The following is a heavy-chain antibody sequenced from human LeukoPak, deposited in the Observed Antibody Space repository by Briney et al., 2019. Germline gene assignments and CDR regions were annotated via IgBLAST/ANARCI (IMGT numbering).Heavy chain of an antibody. V-gene: IGHV4-34*01. Sequence: SETLSLTCAVYGGSFSGYYWSWIRQPPGKGLEWIGEINHGGSTNYNPSLKSRVTISVDTSENQFSLKLSSVTAADTAVYYCARRCSGGSCYNYWGQGTLVTVSS. CDR1: GGSFSGYY. D-gene: IGHD2-15*01. CDR3: ARRCSGGSCYNY. CDR2: INHGGST. J-gene: IGHJ4*02.